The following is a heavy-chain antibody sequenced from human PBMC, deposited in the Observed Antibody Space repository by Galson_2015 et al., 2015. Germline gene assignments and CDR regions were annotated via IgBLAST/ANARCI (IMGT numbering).Heavy chain of an antibody. J-gene: IGHJ2*01. Sequence: SLRLSCAASGFIFSTYGMHWVRQAPGKGLEWVAVIWYDGRNKYYADSVKGRFTISRDNSKSTLHLQMNSLRADDTAVYYCARGPPLAFCGGDCSWYFDLWGRGTLVTVSS. CDR2: IWYDGRNK. CDR1: GFIFSTYG. CDR3: ARGPPLAFCGGDCSWYFDL. D-gene: IGHD2-21*02. V-gene: IGHV3-33*01.